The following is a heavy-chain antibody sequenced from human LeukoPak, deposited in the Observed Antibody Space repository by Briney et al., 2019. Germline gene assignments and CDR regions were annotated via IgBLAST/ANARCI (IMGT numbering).Heavy chain of an antibody. CDR2: INPSGGST. CDR1: GYTFTSYY. J-gene: IGHJ6*03. V-gene: IGHV1-46*01. CDR3: ARGRGLYDSSGYHRYYYYMDV. Sequence: ASVKVSCKASGYTFTSYYMHWVRQAPGQGLEWMGIINPSGGSTSYAQKFQGRVTMTRDMSTSTVYMELSSLRSEDTAVYYCARGRGLYDSSGYHRYYYYMDVWGKGTTVTVSS. D-gene: IGHD3-22*01.